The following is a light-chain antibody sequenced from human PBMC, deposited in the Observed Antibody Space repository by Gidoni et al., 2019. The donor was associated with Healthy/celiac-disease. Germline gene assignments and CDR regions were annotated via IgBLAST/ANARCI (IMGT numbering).Light chain of an antibody. CDR3: QQSYSTPLT. CDR2: AAS. Sequence: PSSLSASVGDRVTITCRASQSISSYLNWYQQKPGKAPKLLIYAASSLQSGVPSRFSGSGSGTDFTLTISSLQPEDFATYYCQQSYSTPLTFGGGTKVEIK. CDR1: QSISSY. J-gene: IGKJ4*01. V-gene: IGKV1-39*01.